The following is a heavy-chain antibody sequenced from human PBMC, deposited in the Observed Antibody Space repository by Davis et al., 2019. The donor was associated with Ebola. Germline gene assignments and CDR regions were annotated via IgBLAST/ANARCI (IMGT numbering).Heavy chain of an antibody. CDR2: ISGSGGNT. Sequence: GESLKISCAASGFTFSIYTMSWVRQAPGKGLEWVSGISGSGGNTYYADSVKGRFTISRDNSKNTLYLQLNSLRAEDTAVYYCALLLGYCSGGSCTPVWGQGTLVTVSS. CDR1: GFTFSIYT. CDR3: ALLLGYCSGGSCTPV. D-gene: IGHD2-15*01. J-gene: IGHJ4*02. V-gene: IGHV3-23*01.